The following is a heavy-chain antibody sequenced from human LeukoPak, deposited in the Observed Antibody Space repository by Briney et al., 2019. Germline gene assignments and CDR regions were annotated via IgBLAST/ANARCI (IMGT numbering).Heavy chain of an antibody. J-gene: IGHJ3*02. V-gene: IGHV3-48*02. CDR3: ARRAGPPFLGAFDI. CDR1: GFTFSSYS. Sequence: GSLRLSCAASGFTFSSYSMNWVRQAPGKGLEWVSYISSSSSTIYYADSVKGRFTISRDNAKNSLYLQMNSLRDEDTAVYYCARRAGPPFLGAFDIWGQGTMVTVSS. CDR2: ISSSSSTI. D-gene: IGHD2/OR15-2a*01.